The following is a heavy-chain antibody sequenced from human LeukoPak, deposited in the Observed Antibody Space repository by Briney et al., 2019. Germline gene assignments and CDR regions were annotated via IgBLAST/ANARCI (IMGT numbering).Heavy chain of an antibody. CDR3: WNTVVNTQFDY. Sequence: GGSLRLSCAASGFPFSTYGIHWVRQAPGKGLEWVAFIRSDGSDKYYADSVRGRFTISRDNSKNTLYLQMNSLRVEDTAVYYWWNTVVNTQFDYWGQGTLVTVSS. CDR1: GFPFSTYG. D-gene: IGHD4-23*01. V-gene: IGHV3-30*02. J-gene: IGHJ4*02. CDR2: IRSDGSDK.